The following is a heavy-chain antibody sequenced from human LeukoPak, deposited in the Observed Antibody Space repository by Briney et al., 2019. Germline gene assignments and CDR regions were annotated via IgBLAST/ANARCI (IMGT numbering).Heavy chain of an antibody. Sequence: GGSLRLSCAASGFTFSSYAMSWVRQAPGKGLEWVSAISGSGGSTYYADSVRGRFTISRDNSKSTLYLQMNSLRAEDTAVYYCARDPGYAVYYFDYWGQGTLVTVSS. V-gene: IGHV3-23*01. CDR1: GFTFSSYA. D-gene: IGHD1-1*01. J-gene: IGHJ4*02. CDR3: ARDPGYAVYYFDY. CDR2: ISGSGGST.